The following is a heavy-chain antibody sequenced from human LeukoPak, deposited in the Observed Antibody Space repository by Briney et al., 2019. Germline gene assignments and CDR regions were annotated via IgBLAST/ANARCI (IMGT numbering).Heavy chain of an antibody. J-gene: IGHJ3*02. D-gene: IGHD1-26*01. V-gene: IGHV3-66*01. CDR1: GFTFSSYG. CDR3: ARDEKGDEAFDI. CDR2: IYSGGST. Sequence: GGSLRLSCAASGFTFSSYGMSWVRQAPGKGLEWVSVIYSGGSTYYADSVKGRFTISRDNSKNTLYLQMNSLRAEDTAVYYCARDEKGDEAFDIWGQGTMVTVPS.